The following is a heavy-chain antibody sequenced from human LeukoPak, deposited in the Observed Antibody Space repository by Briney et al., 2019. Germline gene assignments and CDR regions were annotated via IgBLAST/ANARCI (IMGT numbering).Heavy chain of an antibody. CDR3: ARDGHAYGRGSPHY. CDR2: TSSSGSTK. D-gene: IGHD3-10*01. J-gene: IGHJ4*02. Sequence: GGSLRLSCAASGFTFSDYYMSWIRQAPGKGLEWVSYTSSSGSTKYYADSVKGRFTISRDNAKNSYLQMNSLRAEDTAVYYCARDGHAYGRGSPHYWGQGTLVTVSS. CDR1: GFTFSDYY. V-gene: IGHV3-11*01.